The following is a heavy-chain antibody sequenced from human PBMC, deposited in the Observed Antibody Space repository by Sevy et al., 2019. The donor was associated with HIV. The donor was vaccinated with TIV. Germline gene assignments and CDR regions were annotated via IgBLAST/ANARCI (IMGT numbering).Heavy chain of an antibody. Sequence: GGSLRLSCAASGFTFSSYSMNGVRQAPWKGLEWVSSISSSSSYIYYADSVKGRFTISRDNAKNSLYLQMNSLRAEDTAVYYCARGYCSGGSCYLLGAFDIWGQGTMVTVSS. CDR3: ARGYCSGGSCYLLGAFDI. CDR2: ISSSSSYI. CDR1: GFTFSSYS. V-gene: IGHV3-21*01. J-gene: IGHJ3*02. D-gene: IGHD2-15*01.